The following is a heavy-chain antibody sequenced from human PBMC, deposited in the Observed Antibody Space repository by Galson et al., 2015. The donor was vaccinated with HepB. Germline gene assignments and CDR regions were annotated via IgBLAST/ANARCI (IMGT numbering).Heavy chain of an antibody. CDR2: IKGIDEGATA. J-gene: IGHJ4*02. CDR3: TTGLGRSGWYSHDYQ. CDR1: GFTFRNAW. Sequence: SLRLSCAASGFTFRNAWMNWVRQSPGKGLEWVARIKGIDEGATADYAAPVKGRFTISRDVSQNMLYLQLNSLKSEDTALYYCTTGLGRSGWYSHDYQWGQGTLVTVSS. D-gene: IGHD6-13*01. V-gene: IGHV3-15*07.